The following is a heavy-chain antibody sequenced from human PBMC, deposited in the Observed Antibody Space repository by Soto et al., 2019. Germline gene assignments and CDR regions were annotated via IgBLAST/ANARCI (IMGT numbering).Heavy chain of an antibody. CDR1: GFTSSNAW. Sequence: GGSLRLSCAASGFTSSNAWMSWVRQAPGKGLEWVGRIKSKTDGGTTDYAAPVKGRFTISRDDSKNTLYLQMNSLKTEDTAVYYCTTDDYYDSSGLGDYWGQGTLVTVSS. CDR3: TTDDYYDSSGLGDY. D-gene: IGHD3-22*01. J-gene: IGHJ4*02. CDR2: IKSKTDGGTT. V-gene: IGHV3-15*01.